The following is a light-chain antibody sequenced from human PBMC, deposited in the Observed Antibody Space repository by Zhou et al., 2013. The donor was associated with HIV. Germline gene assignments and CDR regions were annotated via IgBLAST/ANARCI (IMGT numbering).Light chain of an antibody. Sequence: EIVLTQSPGTLSLSPGERATLSCWASQSVSSNLAWYQQKPGQAPRLLVFDASNRATGIPAKFSGSGSGTDFTLTINRLEPEDSAVYYCQQYGRSTWTFGQGTNVEIK. J-gene: IGKJ1*01. CDR3: QQYGRSTWT. CDR1: QSVSSN. CDR2: DAS. V-gene: IGKV3-20*01.